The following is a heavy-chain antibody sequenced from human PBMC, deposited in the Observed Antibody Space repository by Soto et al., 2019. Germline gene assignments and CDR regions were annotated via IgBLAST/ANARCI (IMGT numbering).Heavy chain of an antibody. CDR2: ISSSSYI. D-gene: IGHD3-10*01. CDR1: GFTFSSYS. CDR3: ARITRSYYYYGMDV. J-gene: IGHJ6*02. V-gene: IGHV3-21*01. Sequence: XGSLRLSCAASGFTFSSYSMNWVRQAPGKGLEWVSSISSSSYIYYADSVKGRFTISRDNAKNSLYLQMNSLRAEDTAVYYCARITRSYYYYGMDVWGHGTTATVSS.